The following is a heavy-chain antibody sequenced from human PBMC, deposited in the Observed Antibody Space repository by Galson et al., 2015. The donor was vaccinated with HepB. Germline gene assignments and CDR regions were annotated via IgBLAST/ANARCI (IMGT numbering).Heavy chain of an antibody. CDR3: ARSRVERTVAGTFDI. V-gene: IGHV3-74*01. D-gene: IGHD6-19*01. J-gene: IGHJ3*02. CDR2: INDDGSST. Sequence: CAASGFTFSGYWMHWVRQVPGKGLVWVSRINDDGSSTTYADSVKGRFTISRDNAKNTLFLQMNSLRAEDTAVYYCARSRVERTVAGTFDIWGRGTMVTVSS. CDR1: GFTFSGYW.